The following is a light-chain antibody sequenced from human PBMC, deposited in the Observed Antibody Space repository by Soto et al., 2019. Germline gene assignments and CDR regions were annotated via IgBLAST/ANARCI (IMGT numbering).Light chain of an antibody. CDR1: QSVSSSY. V-gene: IGKV3-20*01. CDR3: QQYGSSPYT. J-gene: IGKJ2*01. Sequence: EIVLTQSPGTLSLSPGERATLSCRASQSVSSSYLAWYQQKPGQAPRLLIYDASSRATGIPDRFSGSGSGTDCTLTISRLEPEDFAGYYGQQYGSSPYTFGQGTKLEIK. CDR2: DAS.